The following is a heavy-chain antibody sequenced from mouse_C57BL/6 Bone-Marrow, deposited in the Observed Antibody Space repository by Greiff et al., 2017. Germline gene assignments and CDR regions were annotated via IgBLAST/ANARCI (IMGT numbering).Heavy chain of an antibody. D-gene: IGHD2-5*01. CDR3: ARHDYSNRFAY. V-gene: IGHV5-12*01. Sequence: EVQGVESGGGLVQPGGSLKLSCAASGFTFSDYYMYCVRQTPEKRLEWVASISNGGGSTYHPDTVKGRFTISSDNAKNTLYLQMSRLKSEDTAMYYCARHDYSNRFAYWSQWTLVTVSA. J-gene: IGHJ3*01. CDR1: GFTFSDYY. CDR2: ISNGGGST.